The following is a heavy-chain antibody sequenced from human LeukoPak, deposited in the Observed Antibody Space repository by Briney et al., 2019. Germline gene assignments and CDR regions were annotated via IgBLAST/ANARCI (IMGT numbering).Heavy chain of an antibody. V-gene: IGHV3-48*03. CDR3: ARAWSADGEYYSDN. Sequence: GGSLRLSCAASGFTFTNYEMNWVRQAPGKGLEWVSYITSSGSTKRYADSVKGRFTISRDNAKNSLFLQMNSLRAEDTAVYYCARAWSADGEYYSDNWGQGNLVTVSS. J-gene: IGHJ4*02. CDR1: GFTFTNYE. CDR2: ITSSGSTK. D-gene: IGHD1-26*01.